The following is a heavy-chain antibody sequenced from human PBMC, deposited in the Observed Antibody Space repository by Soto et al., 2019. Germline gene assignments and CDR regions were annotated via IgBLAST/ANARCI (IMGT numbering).Heavy chain of an antibody. CDR1: GFTFSSYG. V-gene: IGHV3-33*01. J-gene: IGHJ4*02. D-gene: IGHD3-22*01. CDR3: ARELPEIYDRLMSMGGSVDY. CDR2: IWYDGSNK. Sequence: GGSLRLSCAASGFTFSSYGMHWVRQAPGKGLEWVAVIWYDGSNKYYADSVKGRFTISRDNSKNTLYLQMNSLRAEDTAVYYCARELPEIYDRLMSMGGSVDYWGQGTLVTVSS.